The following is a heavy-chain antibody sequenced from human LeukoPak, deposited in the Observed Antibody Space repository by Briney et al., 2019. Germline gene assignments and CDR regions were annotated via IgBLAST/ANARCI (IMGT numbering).Heavy chain of an antibody. D-gene: IGHD4-17*01. J-gene: IGHJ4*02. CDR1: GGSISTNNYY. CDR2: IYSSGSS. CDR3: ARPCDYGFDD. Sequence: SETLSLTCTVSGGSISTNNYYWGWIRQPPGKGLEWIGTIYSSGSSYYNSSLKSRVTISLDTSKNQFSLQLKSLTAVDTAVYYCARPCDYGFDDWGQGTLVTVSS. V-gene: IGHV4-39*01.